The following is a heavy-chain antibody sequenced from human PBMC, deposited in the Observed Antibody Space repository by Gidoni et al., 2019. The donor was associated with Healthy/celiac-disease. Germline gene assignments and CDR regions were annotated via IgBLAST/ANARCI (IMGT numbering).Heavy chain of an antibody. V-gene: IGHV1-69*04. CDR2: IIPIFGIA. J-gene: IGHJ6*02. CDR1: GGTFSSYA. CDR3: ARAYCGGDCYRNYYYYYGMDV. Sequence: QVQLVQFGAEVKKPGSSVKVSCKASGGTFSSYAISWVRQAPGQGLEWMGRIIPIFGIANYAQKFQGRVTITADKSTSTAYMELSSLRSEDTAVYYCARAYCGGDCYRNYYYYYGMDVWGQGTTVTVSS. D-gene: IGHD2-21*02.